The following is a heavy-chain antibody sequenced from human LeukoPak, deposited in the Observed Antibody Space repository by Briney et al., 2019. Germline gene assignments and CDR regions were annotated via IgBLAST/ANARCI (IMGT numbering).Heavy chain of an antibody. V-gene: IGHV3-23*01. CDR3: AKGSDYDPPYYYYYMDV. CDR2: ISGGGGST. CDR1: GFTFSSYS. D-gene: IGHD5-12*01. J-gene: IGHJ6*03. Sequence: GESLRLSCAASGFTFSSYSMNWVRQAPGKGLEWVSGISGGGGSTYYADSVKGRFTISRDNSKNTLYLQMNSLRAEDTAVYYCAKGSDYDPPYYYYYMDVWGKGTTVTISS.